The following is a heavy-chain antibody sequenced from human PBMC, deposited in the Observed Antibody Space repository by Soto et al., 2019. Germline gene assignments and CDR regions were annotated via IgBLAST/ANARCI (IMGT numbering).Heavy chain of an antibody. CDR2: ISSTSIYI. V-gene: IGHV3-11*06. Sequence: GGSLRLSCAASGFTFSDYYMSWIRQAPGKGLECVSYISSTSIYIYYADSVKGRFTISRYNAKNSLFLQMNNLRAEDTAVYYCARDGVVPAAIDYWGQGTRVTVSS. D-gene: IGHD2-2*01. J-gene: IGHJ4*02. CDR1: GFTFSDYY. CDR3: ARDGVVPAAIDY.